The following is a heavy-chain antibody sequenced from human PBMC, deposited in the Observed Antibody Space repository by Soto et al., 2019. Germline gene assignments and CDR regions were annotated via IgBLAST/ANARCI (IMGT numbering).Heavy chain of an antibody. V-gene: IGHV1-18*01. CDR3: ARELRFLEWLPTNYYYYYMDV. CDR1: GYTFTSYG. D-gene: IGHD3-3*01. Sequence: ASVRVSYKASGYTFTSYGMSWVRQAPGQGLEWMGWISAYNGNTNYAQKLQGRVTMTTDTTTSTAYMELRSLRSDDTAVYYCARELRFLEWLPTNYYYYYMDVWGKGTTVTVSS. CDR2: ISAYNGNT. J-gene: IGHJ6*03.